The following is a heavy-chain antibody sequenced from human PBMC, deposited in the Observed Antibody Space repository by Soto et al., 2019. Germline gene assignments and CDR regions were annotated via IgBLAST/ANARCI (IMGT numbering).Heavy chain of an antibody. J-gene: IGHJ6*02. CDR1: GYTFTSYG. Sequence: ASVKVSCKASGYTFTSYGISWVRQAPGQGLEWMGWIGAYNGNTNYAQKLQGRVTMTTDTSTSTAYMELRSLRSDDTAVYYCARSTSYDILTGYYRYYYYYYGMDVWGQGTTVTVSS. CDR2: IGAYNGNT. CDR3: ARSTSYDILTGYYRYYYYYYGMDV. V-gene: IGHV1-18*01. D-gene: IGHD3-9*01.